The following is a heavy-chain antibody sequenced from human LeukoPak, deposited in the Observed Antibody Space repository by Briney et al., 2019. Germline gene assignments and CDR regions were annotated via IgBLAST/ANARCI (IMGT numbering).Heavy chain of an antibody. CDR3: ARPLRYYDSSGFSD. Sequence: PGGSLRLSCAASGFTFSSYWMSWVRQAPGKGLEWVASIKQDGSEKYFVDSVKGRFTISRDNAKNSLYLQMNSLRAEDTAVYYCARPLRYYDSSGFSDWGQGTLVTVSS. V-gene: IGHV3-7*01. CDR2: IKQDGSEK. J-gene: IGHJ4*02. CDR1: GFTFSSYW. D-gene: IGHD3-22*01.